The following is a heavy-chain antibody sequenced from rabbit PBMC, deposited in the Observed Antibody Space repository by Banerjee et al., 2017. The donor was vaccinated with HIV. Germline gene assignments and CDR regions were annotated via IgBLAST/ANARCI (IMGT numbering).Heavy chain of an antibody. D-gene: IGHD6-1*01. CDR1: GLDFSSSFW. J-gene: IGHJ2*01. Sequence: QLVEYGGDLVQPEGSLTLTCKASGLDFSSSFWICWVRQAPGKGLELIACIYTGDGNTYYASWAKGRFTISKTSSTTVTLQMTSLTAADTATHFCARSRDTYTTDAFDPWGPGTLVTVS. V-gene: IGHV1S45*01. CDR2: IYTGDGNT. CDR3: ARSRDTYTTDAFDP.